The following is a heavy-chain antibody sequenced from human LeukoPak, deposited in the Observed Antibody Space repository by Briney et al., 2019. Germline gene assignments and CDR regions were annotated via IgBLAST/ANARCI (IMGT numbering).Heavy chain of an antibody. Sequence: GASVKVSCKASGYTFTSYYMHWVRQAPGQGLEWMGIINPSGGSTSYAQKFQGRVTMTRDTSTSTVYMELSSLRSEDTAVYYCARGAFRLRYFDWLLSHFDYWGQGTLVTVSS. V-gene: IGHV1-46*01. D-gene: IGHD3-9*01. CDR1: GYTFTSYY. CDR2: INPSGGST. J-gene: IGHJ4*02. CDR3: ARGAFRLRYFDWLLSHFDY.